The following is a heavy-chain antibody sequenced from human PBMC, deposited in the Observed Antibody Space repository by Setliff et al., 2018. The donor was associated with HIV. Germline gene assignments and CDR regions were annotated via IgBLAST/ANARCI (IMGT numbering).Heavy chain of an antibody. CDR1: GGTFSSYA. D-gene: IGHD1-1*01. Sequence: ASVKVSCKTSGGTFSSYAISWVRQAPGQGLEWMGWISPYNGNTNYVQKLQGRVTITTDTSTSTAYMELRSLRSDDTAIYYCARGHSGNDYWGQGTLVTVSS. CDR2: ISPYNGNT. J-gene: IGHJ4*02. CDR3: ARGHSGNDY. V-gene: IGHV1-18*01.